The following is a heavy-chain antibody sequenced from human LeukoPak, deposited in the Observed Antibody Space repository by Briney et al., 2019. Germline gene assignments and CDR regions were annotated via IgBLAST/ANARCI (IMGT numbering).Heavy chain of an antibody. Sequence: GGSLRLSCAASGFTFSSYAMHWVRQAPGKGLEWVSSISSSSNYIFNADSVKGRFTVSRDNAKNSLYLQMNSLRAEDTAVYFCARQYCSSNSCYTGDIVDYWGQGTLVTVSS. J-gene: IGHJ4*02. V-gene: IGHV3-21*01. CDR3: ARQYCSSNSCYTGDIVDY. D-gene: IGHD2-2*02. CDR2: ISSSSNYI. CDR1: GFTFSSYA.